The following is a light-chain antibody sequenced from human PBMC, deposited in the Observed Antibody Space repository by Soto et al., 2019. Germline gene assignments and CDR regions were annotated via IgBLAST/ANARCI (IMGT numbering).Light chain of an antibody. V-gene: IGLV2-14*01. CDR3: SSFTSTSTFV. CDR2: EVS. CDR1: HSDVGGYDC. Sequence: QSVLTQPASVSASPGQSITISCTGTHSDVGGYDCVSWYQQHPGKPPKLIIFEVSNRPSGVSNRFSGSKSGNTASLTISGLQAEDEADYYCSSFTSTSTFVFGAGTKLTVL. J-gene: IGLJ1*01.